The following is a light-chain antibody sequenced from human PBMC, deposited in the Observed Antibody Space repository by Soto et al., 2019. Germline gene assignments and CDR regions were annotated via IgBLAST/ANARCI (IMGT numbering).Light chain of an antibody. J-gene: IGLJ3*02. CDR1: SSNIGNNA. Sequence: QSVLTQPPSVSDAPRQRVTISCSGSSSNIGNNAVNWYQQVPGKAPKLLIYYDELLPSGVSERFSGSKSGTSASLAISGLQSEDDADYYCAAWDDSLNGWVFGGGTKLTVL. CDR3: AAWDDSLNGWV. V-gene: IGLV1-36*01. CDR2: YDE.